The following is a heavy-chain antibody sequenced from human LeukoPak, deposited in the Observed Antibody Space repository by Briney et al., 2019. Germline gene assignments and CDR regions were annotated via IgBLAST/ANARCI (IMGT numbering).Heavy chain of an antibody. V-gene: IGHV1-18*01. D-gene: IGHD3-22*01. CDR3: ARDRYYYDSSGLIDY. CDR1: GYTFTGYG. Sequence: ASVKVSCKASGYTFTGYGISWVRQAPGQGLEWMGWISAYNGNTNYAQKLQGRVTMTTDTSTSTAYMELRSLRSDDTAVYYCARDRYYYDSSGLIDYWGQGTLVTVSS. CDR2: ISAYNGNT. J-gene: IGHJ4*02.